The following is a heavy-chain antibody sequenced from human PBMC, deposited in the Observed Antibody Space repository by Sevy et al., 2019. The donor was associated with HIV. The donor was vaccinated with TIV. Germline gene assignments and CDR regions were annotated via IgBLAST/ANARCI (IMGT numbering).Heavy chain of an antibody. Sequence: GGSLRLSCSASGFNISPYALHWVRQTPGKGLQWLAVISKDGTNKDDADFVKGRFSLSRDNSKNTLYLQMSNLRPEDTAVYYCAKEGYYYDSHSADWFDPWGQGTLVTVSS. CDR2: ISKDGTNK. CDR3: AKEGYYYDSHSADWFDP. CDR1: GFNISPYA. J-gene: IGHJ5*02. D-gene: IGHD3-22*01. V-gene: IGHV3-30*04.